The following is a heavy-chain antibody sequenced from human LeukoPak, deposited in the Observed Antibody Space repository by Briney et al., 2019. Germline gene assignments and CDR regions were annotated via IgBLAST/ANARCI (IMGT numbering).Heavy chain of an antibody. D-gene: IGHD6-13*01. V-gene: IGHV1-69*13. CDR3: AREKQQLDYFDY. CDR1: GYTFTSYD. J-gene: IGHJ4*02. Sequence: GTSVKVSCKASGYTFTSYDINWVRQATGQGLEWMGGIIPIFGTANYAQKFQGRVTITADESTSTAYMELSSLRSEDTAVYYCAREKQQLDYFDYWGQGTLVTVSS. CDR2: IIPIFGTA.